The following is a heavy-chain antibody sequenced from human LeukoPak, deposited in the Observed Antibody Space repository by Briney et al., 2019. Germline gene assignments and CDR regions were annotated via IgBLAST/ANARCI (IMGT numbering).Heavy chain of an antibody. CDR3: ARNWGVAAGGYGMDV. CDR2: IKQDGSEK. Sequence: PGGSLRLSCAASGFTFSSYWISWVRQAPGKGLEWVANIKQDGSEKNYVDSVKGRFTISRDNAKNSLYLQMNSLRAEDTAVYYCARNWGVAAGGYGMDVWGQGATVTVSS. CDR1: GFTFSSYW. D-gene: IGHD6-13*01. J-gene: IGHJ6*02. V-gene: IGHV3-7*01.